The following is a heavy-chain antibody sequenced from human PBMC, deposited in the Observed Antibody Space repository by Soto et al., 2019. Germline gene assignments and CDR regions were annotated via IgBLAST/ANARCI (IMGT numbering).Heavy chain of an antibody. J-gene: IGHJ5*02. Sequence: LCGGSFSSSTYYWGWIRQPPGKGLEWIGSMYSGGNTYYNPSLKSRVTVSVDTSKNHFSLKLTSVTAADTAMYYCARQPYDSTGYYYGAWGQGTLVTVSS. CDR2: MYSGGNT. V-gene: IGHV4-39*01. CDR1: GGSFSSSTYY. D-gene: IGHD3-22*01. CDR3: ARQPYDSTGYYYGA.